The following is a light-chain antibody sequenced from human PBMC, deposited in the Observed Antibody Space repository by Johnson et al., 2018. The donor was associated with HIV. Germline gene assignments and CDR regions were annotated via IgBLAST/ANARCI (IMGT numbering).Light chain of an antibody. CDR1: SSNIGNNY. Sequence: QSVLTQPPSVSAAPGQKVTISCSGSSSNIGNNYVSWYQQLPGTAPKLLIYENNSDPQGFLTDSLAPSLASQPPGITGLQPGDEADYYCGSWDSSLSAHCVFRTGTKVSVL. J-gene: IGLJ1*01. V-gene: IGLV1-51*02. CDR2: ENN. CDR3: GSWDSSLSAHCV.